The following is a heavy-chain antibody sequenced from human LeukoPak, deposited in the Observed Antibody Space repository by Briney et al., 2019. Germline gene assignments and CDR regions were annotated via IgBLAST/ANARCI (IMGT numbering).Heavy chain of an antibody. CDR1: GGSISSSSYY. D-gene: IGHD6-13*01. CDR2: IDYSGST. V-gene: IGHV4-39*01. Sequence: SETLSLTCTVSGGSISSSSYYWGWIRQPPGKGLEWIGSIDYSGSTYYNPSLKSRVTISVDTSKTQFSLKLSSVTAADTAVYYCARASWYLENWFDPWGQGTLVTVSS. J-gene: IGHJ5*02. CDR3: ARASWYLENWFDP.